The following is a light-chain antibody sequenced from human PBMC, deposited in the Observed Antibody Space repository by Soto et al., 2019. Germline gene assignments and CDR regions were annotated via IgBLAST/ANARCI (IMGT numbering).Light chain of an antibody. CDR2: DAS. J-gene: IGKJ3*01. V-gene: IGKV1-33*01. Sequence: DIQMTQSPSSLSASVGDRVTITCQASNDITSYLNWYQHKPGKAPKLLIYDASILEAGVPSSLSGRGSGTDFTCSSSRPKREDVATEYCQKCYYLPVFGAGTTVDFK. CDR1: NDITSY. CDR3: QKCYYLPV.